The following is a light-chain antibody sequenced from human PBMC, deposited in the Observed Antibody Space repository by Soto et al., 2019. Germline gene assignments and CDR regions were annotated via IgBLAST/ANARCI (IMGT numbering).Light chain of an antibody. J-gene: IGKJ5*01. CDR2: GAS. V-gene: IGKV3-15*01. CDR3: QQYNNWPPIT. CDR1: QSVSSN. Sequence: EIVLTQSPATLSLSPGARSTLYCRASQSVSSNLAWYQQKPGQAPRLLIYGASTRATGIPARFSGSGSGTEFTLTISSLQSEDFAVYYCQQYNNWPPITFGQGTRLEIK.